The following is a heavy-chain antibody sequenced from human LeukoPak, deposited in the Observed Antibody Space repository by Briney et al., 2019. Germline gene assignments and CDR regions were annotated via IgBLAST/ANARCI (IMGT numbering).Heavy chain of an antibody. J-gene: IGHJ5*02. CDR3: ARARGLRDWFDP. Sequence: SGGSXXSYYWSWLRQPAGKGLEWIGRIYTSGSTNYNPSLKSRVTMSVDTSKNQFSLKLSSVTAADTAVYYCARARGLRDWFDPWGQGTLVTVSS. CDR2: IYTSGST. CDR1: GGSXXSYY. D-gene: IGHD5-12*01. V-gene: IGHV4-4*07.